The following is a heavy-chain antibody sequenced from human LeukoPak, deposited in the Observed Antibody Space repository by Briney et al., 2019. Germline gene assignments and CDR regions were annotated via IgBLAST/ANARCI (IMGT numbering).Heavy chain of an antibody. D-gene: IGHD4-11*01. CDR2: IKQDGSEK. CDR1: GFTFSSYW. Sequence: PGGSLRLSCAASGFTFSSYWMTWVRQAPGKGLEWVANIKQDGSEKYYVDSVRGRFTISRDSAKNSLYLQMNSLRAEGTAVYYCASSSNYAFDFRGQGTLVTVSS. V-gene: IGHV3-7*05. J-gene: IGHJ4*02. CDR3: ASSSNYAFDF.